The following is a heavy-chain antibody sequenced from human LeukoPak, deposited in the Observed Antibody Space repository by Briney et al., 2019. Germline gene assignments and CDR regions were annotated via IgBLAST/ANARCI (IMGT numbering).Heavy chain of an antibody. D-gene: IGHD1-26*01. CDR2: ISWNSGSI. CDR3: AKEQWELSPFDY. Sequence: GRSLRLSCAASGFTFDDYAMHWVRQAPGKGLEWVSGISWNSGSIGYADSVKGRFTISRDNSKNTLYLQMNSLRAEDTAVYYCAKEQWELSPFDYWGQGTLVTVSS. J-gene: IGHJ4*02. V-gene: IGHV3-9*01. CDR1: GFTFDDYA.